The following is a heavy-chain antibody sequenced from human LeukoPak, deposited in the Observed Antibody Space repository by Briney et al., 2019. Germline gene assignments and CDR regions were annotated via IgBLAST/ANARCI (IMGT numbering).Heavy chain of an antibody. CDR3: ANIGNPPNDY. CDR2: ISGSGSKI. CDR1: GFAFRSYE. D-gene: IGHD2/OR15-2a*01. J-gene: IGHJ4*02. V-gene: IGHV3-48*03. Sequence: PGGSLRLSCAASGFAFRSYEMNWVRQAPGKGLEWVSYISGSGSKIYYAESVKGRFTISRDNANSSLYLELNSLRVEDTAVYYCANIGNPPNDYWGQGTLVTVSS.